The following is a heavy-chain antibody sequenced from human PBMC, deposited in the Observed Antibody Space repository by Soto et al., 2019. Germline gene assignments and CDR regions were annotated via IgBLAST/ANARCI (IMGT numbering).Heavy chain of an antibody. J-gene: IGHJ6*02. CDR3: ARDFPPLWFGGLPWGYYYGMDV. Sequence: SETLSLTCTVSGGSISSGDYYWSWIRQPPGKGLEWVGYIYYSGSTYYNPSLKSRVTISVDTSKNQFSLKLSSVTAADTAVYYCARDFPPLWFGGLPWGYYYGMDVWGQGTTVTVSS. CDR1: GGSISSGDYY. D-gene: IGHD3-10*01. V-gene: IGHV4-30-4*01. CDR2: IYYSGST.